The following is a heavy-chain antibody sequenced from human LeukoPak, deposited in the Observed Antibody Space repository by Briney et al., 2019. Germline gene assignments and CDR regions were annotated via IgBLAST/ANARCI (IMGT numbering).Heavy chain of an antibody. J-gene: IGHJ4*02. Sequence: QAGGSLRLSCAASGFTFSSYAMSWVRQAPGKGLEWVSAISGSDSTYYADSVKGRFIISRDNSKNTLYLQMNSLRAEDTAIYYCAKGVRFLDWWILDYWGQGSLVTVSS. D-gene: IGHD3-9*01. CDR2: ISGSDST. CDR1: GFTFSSYA. CDR3: AKGVRFLDWWILDY. V-gene: IGHV3-23*01.